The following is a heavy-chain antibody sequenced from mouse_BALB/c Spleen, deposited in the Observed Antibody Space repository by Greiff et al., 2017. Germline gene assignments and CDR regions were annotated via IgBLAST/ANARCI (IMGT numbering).Heavy chain of an antibody. V-gene: IGHV5-17*02. CDR2: ISSGSSTI. CDR3: ARRAGGYAMDY. J-gene: IGHJ4*01. Sequence: EVMLVESGGGLVQPGGSRKLSCAASGFTFSSFGMHWVRQAPEKGLEWVAYISSGSSTIYYADTVKGRFTISRDNPKNTLFLQMTSLRSEDTAMYYCARRAGGYAMDYWGQGTSVTVSS. D-gene: IGHD3-3*01. CDR1: GFTFSSFG.